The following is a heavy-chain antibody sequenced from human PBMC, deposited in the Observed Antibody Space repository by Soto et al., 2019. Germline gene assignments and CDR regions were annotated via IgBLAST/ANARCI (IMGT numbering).Heavy chain of an antibody. CDR3: ARGNPGIPPAFDI. V-gene: IGHV3-20*01. J-gene: IGHJ3*02. Sequence: GGSLRLSCAASGFTFDDYGMSWVRQAPGKGLEWVSGINWNGGSTGYADSVKGRFTISRDNAKNSLYLQMNSLRAEDAALYHCARGNPGIPPAFDIWGQGTMVTVSS. CDR1: GFTFDDYG. CDR2: INWNGGST. D-gene: IGHD3-10*01.